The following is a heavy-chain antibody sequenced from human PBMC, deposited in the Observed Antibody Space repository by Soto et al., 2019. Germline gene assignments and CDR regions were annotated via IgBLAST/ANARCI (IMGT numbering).Heavy chain of an antibody. CDR1: GGSISSYY. CDR3: AGSIYYYGAESYGFAY. Sequence: SETLSLTCTVSGGSISSYYWSWIRQPPGKGLEWSGYIYYSGSTNYNPSLKSRVTISVDTYKNQFSLKLISVTAADTAVYYCAGSIYYYGAESYGFAYWGQGTRVTVSS. CDR2: IYYSGST. J-gene: IGHJ4*02. V-gene: IGHV4-59*01. D-gene: IGHD3-10*01.